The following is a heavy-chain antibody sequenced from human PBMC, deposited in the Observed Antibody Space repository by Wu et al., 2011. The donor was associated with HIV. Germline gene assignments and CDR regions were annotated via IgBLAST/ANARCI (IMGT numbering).Heavy chain of an antibody. CDR3: TRLSYYGDSGYYYFDD. CDR1: GGTFSSYA. Sequence: QVQLVQSGAEVKRPGSSVKVSCKASGGTFSSYAISWVRQAPGQGLEWMGRIIPIFGTANYAQKFQGRVTITADESTNTAYMELSSLRSEDTAVFYXTRLSYYGDSGYYYFDDWGQGTLVTVSS. CDR2: IIPIFGTA. J-gene: IGHJ4*02. V-gene: IGHV1-69*15. D-gene: IGHD3-22*01.